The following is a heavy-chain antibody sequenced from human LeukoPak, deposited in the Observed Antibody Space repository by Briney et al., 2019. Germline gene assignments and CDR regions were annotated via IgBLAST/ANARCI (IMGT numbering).Heavy chain of an antibody. V-gene: IGHV3-11*06. CDR3: ARDTAMVRHDY. D-gene: IGHD5-18*01. CDR1: GFTFSDYY. J-gene: IGHJ4*02. Sequence: GGSLRLSCAASGFTFSDYYMSWIRQAPGKGLEWVSYISSSSSYTNYADSVKGRFTISRDNAKNSPYLQMNSLRAEDTAVYYCARDTAMVRHDYWGQGTLVTVSS. CDR2: ISSSSSYT.